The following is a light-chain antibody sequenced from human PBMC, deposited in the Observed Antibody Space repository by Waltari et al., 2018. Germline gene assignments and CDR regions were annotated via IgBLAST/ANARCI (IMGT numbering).Light chain of an antibody. J-gene: IGKJ5*01. CDR3: QQCGHSPLT. CDR2: GAS. CDR1: QSVRSRF. Sequence: EIVLTQSPGTLSLSPGERATLSCRASQSVRSRFLAWYQQKPGQAPRLLIHGASSRATDIPDRFSGSGSGTDFTLTITKLEPEDFAVYYCQQCGHSPLTFGQGTRLEIK. V-gene: IGKV3-20*01.